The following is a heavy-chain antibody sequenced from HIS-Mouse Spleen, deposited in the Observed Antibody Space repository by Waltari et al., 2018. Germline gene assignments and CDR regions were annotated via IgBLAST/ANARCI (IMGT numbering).Heavy chain of an antibody. CDR3: ARVGLGIAFDI. V-gene: IGHV1-2*02. CDR2: INPNSGGT. CDR1: GYTFTGYY. Sequence: QVQLVQSGAEVKKPGASVKVSCKASGYTFTGYYMHWVRQARGQGLEWRGWINPNSGGTNYAKKFQGRVTMTRDTSISTAYMELSRLRSDDTAVYYCARVGLGIAFDIWGQGTMVTVSS. D-gene: IGHD7-27*01. J-gene: IGHJ3*02.